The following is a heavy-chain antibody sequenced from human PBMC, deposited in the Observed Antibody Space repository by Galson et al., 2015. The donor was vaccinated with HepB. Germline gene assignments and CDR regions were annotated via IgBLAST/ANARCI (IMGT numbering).Heavy chain of an antibody. Sequence: QSGAEVKKPGESLKISCEGFGYRFSNYWIVWVRQMPGKGLEWMGSINPGDSDTRYSQSFEGQVNMSADKSTSTAHLQWSSLKASDTAMYYCARSNSSLTQHFDYWGQGTLVTVSS. CDR2: INPGDSDT. D-gene: IGHD6-13*01. J-gene: IGHJ4*02. CDR1: GYRFSNYW. V-gene: IGHV5-51*01. CDR3: ARSNSSLTQHFDY.